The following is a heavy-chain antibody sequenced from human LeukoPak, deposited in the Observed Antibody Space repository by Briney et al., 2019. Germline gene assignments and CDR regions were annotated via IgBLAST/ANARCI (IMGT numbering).Heavy chain of an antibody. CDR2: ISSSGSTI. V-gene: IGHV3-11*04. Sequence: GGSLRLSCAASGFTFSDYYMSWIRQAPGKGLEWVSYISSSGSTIYYAESVKGRFTISRDNAKNSLYLQMNSLRAEDTAVYYCAKDYYDSSGYYDHLVYWGQGTLVTVSS. J-gene: IGHJ4*02. CDR3: AKDYYDSSGYYDHLVY. D-gene: IGHD3-22*01. CDR1: GFTFSDYY.